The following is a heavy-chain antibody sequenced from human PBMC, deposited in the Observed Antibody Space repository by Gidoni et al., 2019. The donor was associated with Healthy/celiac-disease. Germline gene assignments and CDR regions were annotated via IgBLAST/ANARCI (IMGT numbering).Heavy chain of an antibody. J-gene: IGHJ6*03. D-gene: IGHD5-18*01. V-gene: IGHV4-59*11. CDR1: GGPIRSHY. CDR3: ARVRLGSDTAMVHYYYYYMDV. CDR2: IYYSGST. Sequence: QEQLQESGPGLGKPSETLDLTCTVSGGPIRSHYRSWIRQPPGKGLEWCVYIYYSGSTHYNPSLKGRVTISVDTSKTQFSPKLSSVTAADTAGYYCARVRLGSDTAMVHYYYYYMDVWGKGTTVTVSS.